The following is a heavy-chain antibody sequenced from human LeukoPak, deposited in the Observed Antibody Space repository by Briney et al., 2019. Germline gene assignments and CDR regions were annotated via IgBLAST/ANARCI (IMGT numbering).Heavy chain of an antibody. V-gene: IGHV3-66*01. CDR2: IYSGGST. J-gene: IGHJ4*02. Sequence: GGSLRLSCVASGFTVNSNYMSWVRQAPGKGLEWVSVIYSGGSTYYADSVKGRFTISRDNSKNTLYLQVNSLRAEDTAVYYCTRDLRGVIPFDYWGQGTLVTVSS. CDR3: TRDLRGVIPFDY. D-gene: IGHD3-10*01. CDR1: GFTVNSNY.